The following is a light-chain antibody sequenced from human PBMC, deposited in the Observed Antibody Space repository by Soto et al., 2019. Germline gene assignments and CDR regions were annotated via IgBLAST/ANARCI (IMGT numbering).Light chain of an antibody. Sequence: DVVMTQTPLSLSVAPGQPASISCKSSQSLLHITGETFLFWYLQKPGQSPQLLIYEVSTRVSGVPDRFSGSGSGTDFTLEISRVETDDVGIYYCMQSTQFPPTFGQGTLLEI. CDR3: MQSTQFPPT. J-gene: IGKJ5*01. CDR1: QSLLHITGETF. V-gene: IGKV2D-29*02. CDR2: EVS.